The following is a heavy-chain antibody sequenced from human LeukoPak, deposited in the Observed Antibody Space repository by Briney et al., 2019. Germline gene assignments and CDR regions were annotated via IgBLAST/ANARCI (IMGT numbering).Heavy chain of an antibody. V-gene: IGHV4-59*12. J-gene: IGHJ5*02. CDR3: ARGVGVLRYFDWFPTWFDP. CDR1: GGSISSYY. CDR2: IYYSGST. Sequence: PSETLSLTCTVSGGSISSYYWSWIRQPPGKGLEWIGYIYYSGSTNYNPSLKSRVTISVDTSKNQFSLKLSSVTAADTAVYYCARGVGVLRYFDWFPTWFDPWGQGTLVTVSS. D-gene: IGHD3-9*01.